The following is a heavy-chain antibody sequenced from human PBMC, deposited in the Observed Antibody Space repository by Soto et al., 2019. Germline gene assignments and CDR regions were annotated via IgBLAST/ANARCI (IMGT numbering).Heavy chain of an antibody. J-gene: IGHJ4*01. CDR1: GGSISSHY. CDR3: AGSIAAAGTALDY. D-gene: IGHD6-13*01. Sequence: PSETLSLTCTVSGGSISSHYWNWIRQPPGKGLEWIGYIYYIGSTNYNPSLKSRVTISVDKSKNRFSLKLSSVTAADTAVYYCAGSIAAAGTALDYWGQEPWSPSPQ. V-gene: IGHV4-59*11. CDR2: IYYIGST.